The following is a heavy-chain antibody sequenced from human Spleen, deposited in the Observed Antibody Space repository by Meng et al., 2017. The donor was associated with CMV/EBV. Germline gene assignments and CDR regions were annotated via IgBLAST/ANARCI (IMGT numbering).Heavy chain of an antibody. CDR1: GFTFATSGMG. CDR3: AQRGSVSSGASYDGFDV. D-gene: IGHD1-26*01. J-gene: IGHJ3*01. Sequence: SGPTLVKPTQTLTLTCTFSGFTFATSGMGVGWIRQSPGKALEWLALIYWYGEKRYSPFLSDRLTITKDTSKNQVVLTMTNMDPVDTATYYCAQRGSVSSGASYDGFDVWGQGTLVTVSS. CDR2: IYWYGEK. V-gene: IGHV2-5*01.